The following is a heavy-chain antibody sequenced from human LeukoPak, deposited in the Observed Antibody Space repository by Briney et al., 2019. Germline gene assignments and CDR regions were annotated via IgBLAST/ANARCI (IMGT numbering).Heavy chain of an antibody. CDR1: GFTFSSYI. J-gene: IGHJ4*02. Sequence: GGSLRLSCSASGFTFSSYIMYWVRQAPGKGLEWVGRIKSKTDGGTTDYAAPVKGRFTISRDDSKNTFYLQMNSLKTEDTAVYYCTIRYYDILTGYFNPHFDYWGQGTLVTVSS. D-gene: IGHD3-9*01. V-gene: IGHV3-15*01. CDR2: IKSKTDGGTT. CDR3: TIRYYDILTGYFNPHFDY.